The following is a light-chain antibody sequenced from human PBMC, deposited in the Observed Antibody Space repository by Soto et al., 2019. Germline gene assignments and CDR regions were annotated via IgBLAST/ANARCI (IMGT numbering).Light chain of an antibody. V-gene: IGKV3-20*01. CDR2: DAS. CDR1: QSVSNSY. CDR3: QPYGSSPQTT. Sequence: EIVLTQSPGILSLSPGERATLSCRASQSVSNSYLAWYQQIPGQAPRLLISDASRRATGIPDRFSGSGSGTDFTLTISRLEPEDFAVYYCQPYGSSPQTTFGGGTKVEI. J-gene: IGKJ4*01.